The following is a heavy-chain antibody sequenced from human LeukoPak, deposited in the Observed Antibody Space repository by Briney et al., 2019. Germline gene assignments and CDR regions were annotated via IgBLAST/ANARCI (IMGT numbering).Heavy chain of an antibody. CDR1: GFTFSTYA. CDR2: ISGSGSTT. CDR3: AREQNYYDSSGYLGY. V-gene: IGHV3-23*01. Sequence: GGSLRLSCAASGFTFSTYAMSWVRQAPGKGLEWVSAISGSGSTTYYTDSVKGRFTISRDNSKNTLYLQMNSLRAEDTAVYYCAREQNYYDSSGYLGYWGQGTLVIVSS. J-gene: IGHJ4*02. D-gene: IGHD3-22*01.